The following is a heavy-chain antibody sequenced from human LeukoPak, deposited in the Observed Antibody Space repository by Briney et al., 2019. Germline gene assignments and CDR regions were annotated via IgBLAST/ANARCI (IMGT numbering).Heavy chain of an antibody. J-gene: IGHJ5*02. D-gene: IGHD3-10*01. CDR2: IYYSGST. V-gene: IGHV4-31*03. CDR3: ARVNRLIWFGERFDP. CDR1: GGSISSGGYY. Sequence: SETLSLTCTVSGGSISSGGYYWSWIRQHPGKGLEWIGYIYYSGSTYYNPSLKSRVTISVDTSKNQFSLKLSSVTAADTAVYYCARVNRLIWFGERFDPWGQGTLVTVSS.